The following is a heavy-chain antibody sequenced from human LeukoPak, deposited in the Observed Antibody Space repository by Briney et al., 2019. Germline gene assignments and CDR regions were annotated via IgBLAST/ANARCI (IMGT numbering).Heavy chain of an antibody. J-gene: IGHJ5*02. CDR1: GYTFTSYY. CDR2: INPSDGST. Sequence: ASVKVSCKASGYTFTSYYMHWGRQAPGQGLEWMGVINPSDGSTTYAQKFQGRVTVTRDTSTSTVYMELSSLRSEDTAVYYCARAWRYTDWFDPWGQGTLVTVSS. D-gene: IGHD1-14*01. V-gene: IGHV1-46*01. CDR3: ARAWRYTDWFDP.